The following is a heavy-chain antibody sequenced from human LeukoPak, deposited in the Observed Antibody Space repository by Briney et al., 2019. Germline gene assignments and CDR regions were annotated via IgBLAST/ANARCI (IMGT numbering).Heavy chain of an antibody. Sequence: GGSLRLSCAASGFTFSNYAMSWARQAPGKGLEWVSAIIGSGGDTSYADSVKGRFTISGDNSKNTLFLQMNSLRAEDTAVYYCAKHGGPYYYFYMDVWGKGTTLTVSS. CDR3: AKHGGPYYYFYMDV. D-gene: IGHD4-23*01. V-gene: IGHV3-23*01. J-gene: IGHJ6*03. CDR2: IIGSGGDT. CDR1: GFTFSNYA.